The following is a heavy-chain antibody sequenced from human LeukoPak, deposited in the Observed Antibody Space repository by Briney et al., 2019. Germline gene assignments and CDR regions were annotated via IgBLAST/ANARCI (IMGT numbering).Heavy chain of an antibody. CDR3: AKRVAVTGNWCFDL. CDR1: GVTINSYN. D-gene: IGHD6-19*01. CDR2: LLYTGSA. Sequence: PETLSLTCTVSGVTINSYNWGWIRQSPGKGLEWIGYLLYTGSANYNPSLKSRVTISLDTSKNQFSLTLSSVTAADTAVYYCAKRVAVTGNWCFDLWGRGTLVTVSS. V-gene: IGHV4-59*01. J-gene: IGHJ2*01.